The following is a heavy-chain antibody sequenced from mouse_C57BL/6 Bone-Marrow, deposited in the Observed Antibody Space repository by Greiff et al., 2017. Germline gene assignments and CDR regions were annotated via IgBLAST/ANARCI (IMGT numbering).Heavy chain of an antibody. Sequence: QVQLKQSGAELARPGASVKLSCQASGYTFPSYGISWVKQRTGQGLEWIGEIYPRSGNTYYNEKFKGKATLTADKSSSTAYMELRSLTSEDAAVYCCALLYDRNYDYWGQGTTLTVSS. CDR1: GYTFPSYG. CDR3: ALLYDRNYDY. CDR2: IYPRSGNT. J-gene: IGHJ2*01. V-gene: IGHV1-81*01. D-gene: IGHD2-5*01.